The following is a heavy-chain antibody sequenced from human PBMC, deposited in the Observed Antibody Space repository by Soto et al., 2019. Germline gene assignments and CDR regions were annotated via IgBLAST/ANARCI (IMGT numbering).Heavy chain of an antibody. Sequence: ASVKVSCKASGYTFTSYGISWVRQAPGQGLEWMGRISAYNGNTNYAQKLQGRVTMTTDTSTSTAYMELRSLRSDDTAVYYCARVLHYDILTWDAFDIWGQGTMVTVSS. CDR1: GYTFTSYG. V-gene: IGHV1-18*01. J-gene: IGHJ3*02. CDR2: ISAYNGNT. D-gene: IGHD3-9*01. CDR3: ARVLHYDILTWDAFDI.